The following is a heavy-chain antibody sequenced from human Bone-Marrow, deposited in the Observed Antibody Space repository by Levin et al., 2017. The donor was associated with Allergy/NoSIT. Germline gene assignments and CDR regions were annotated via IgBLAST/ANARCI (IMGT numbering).Heavy chain of an antibody. CDR1: GFTFGNAW. CDR3: TTRSH. CDR2: IKGKTDGGTT. V-gene: IGHV3-15*01. Sequence: NPGESLKISCIASGFTFGNAWMNWVRQAPGKGLQWVGRIKGKTDGGTTDYAAPVKGRFTISRDDSKKTLDLQMNSLKTEDTAIYYCTTRSHWGQGTLVTVFS. J-gene: IGHJ4*02.